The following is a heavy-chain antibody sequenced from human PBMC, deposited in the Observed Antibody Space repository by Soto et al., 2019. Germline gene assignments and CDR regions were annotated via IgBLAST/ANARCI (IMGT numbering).Heavy chain of an antibody. CDR3: ARDRRGYDLHYYYGMDV. Sequence: QVQLQESGPGLVKPSQTLSLTCTVSGCSISSGGYYWSWIRQHPGKGLEWIGYGYYSGRTYYNLSLKGRVTISVETSNNQCSLKLSSGAAADTAVHYCARDRRGYDLHYYYGMDVWGQGTTLSVSS. V-gene: IGHV4-31*03. CDR2: GYYSGRT. CDR1: GCSISSGGYY. J-gene: IGHJ6*02. D-gene: IGHD5-12*01.